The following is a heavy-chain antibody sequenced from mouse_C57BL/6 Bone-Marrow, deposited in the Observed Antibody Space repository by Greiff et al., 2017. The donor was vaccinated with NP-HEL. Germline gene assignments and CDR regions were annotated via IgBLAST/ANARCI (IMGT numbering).Heavy chain of an antibody. CDR1: GFTFSNYW. J-gene: IGHJ3*01. CDR2: IRLKSDNYAS. V-gene: IGHV6-3*01. Sequence: EVKVEQSGGGLVQPGGSMKLSCVASGFTFSNYWMNWVRQSPEKGLEWVAQIRLKSDNYASHYADSVEGRFTISRADSKSSVYLQMNNLRAEDTGIYYCAGDWAWFAYWGQGTLVTVSA. D-gene: IGHD4-1*01. CDR3: AGDWAWFAY.